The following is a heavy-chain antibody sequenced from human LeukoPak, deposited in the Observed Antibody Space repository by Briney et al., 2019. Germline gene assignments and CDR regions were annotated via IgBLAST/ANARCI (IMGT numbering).Heavy chain of an antibody. Sequence: PSETLSLTCAVYGGSFSGYYRSWIRQPAGKGLKRIGRIYTSGSTNYNPSLKSRVTMSLDTSKNLFSLELSSVTAADTAVYYCASEYYYDTSGYYSLAYWGQGTLVTVSS. CDR2: IYTSGST. J-gene: IGHJ4*02. CDR3: ASEYYYDTSGYYSLAY. V-gene: IGHV4-59*10. D-gene: IGHD3-22*01. CDR1: GGSFSGYY.